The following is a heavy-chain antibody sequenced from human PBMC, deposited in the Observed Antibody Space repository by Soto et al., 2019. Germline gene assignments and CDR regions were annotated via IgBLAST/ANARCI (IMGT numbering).Heavy chain of an antibody. Sequence: QVQLQESGPGLVKPSETLSLTCTVSGGSISSYYWSWIRQSPGKGLEWIGYIYYSGSTKYNPSLKTRAPXSXDXXTNQCTLTRSSAPAADAALHYCARGRGAAATAWHYWGQGTLVTVSS. CDR1: GGSISSYY. V-gene: IGHV4-59*01. J-gene: IGHJ4*02. CDR2: IYYSGST. D-gene: IGHD2-15*01. CDR3: ARGRGAAATAWHY.